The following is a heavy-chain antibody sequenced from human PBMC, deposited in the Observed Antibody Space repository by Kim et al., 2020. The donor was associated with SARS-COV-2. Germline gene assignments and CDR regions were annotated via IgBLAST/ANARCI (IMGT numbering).Heavy chain of an antibody. J-gene: IGHJ4*02. V-gene: IGHV3-21*01. D-gene: IGHD1-26*01. CDR3: ARSSIVGAAIDY. Sequence: GGSLRLSCAASGFTFSSYSMNWVRQAPGKGLEWDSSISSSSSYIYYANSVKGRFTISRDNAKNSLYLQMNSLRAEDTAVYYCARSSIVGAAIDYWGQGTLVTVSS. CDR2: ISSSSSYI. CDR1: GFTFSSYS.